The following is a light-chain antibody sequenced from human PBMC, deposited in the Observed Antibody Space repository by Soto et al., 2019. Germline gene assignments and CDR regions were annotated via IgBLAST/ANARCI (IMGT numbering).Light chain of an antibody. J-gene: IGLJ3*02. CDR1: SSDVGSYNL. Sequence: HSVLTQPASVSGSPGQSITISCTGTSSDVGSYNLVSWYQQHPGKAPKLMIYEGSKRPSGVSNRFSGSKSGNTASLTISGLQAEDEADYYYCSYAGSSTWVFGGGTKLTVL. CDR3: CSYAGSSTWV. CDR2: EGS. V-gene: IGLV2-23*01.